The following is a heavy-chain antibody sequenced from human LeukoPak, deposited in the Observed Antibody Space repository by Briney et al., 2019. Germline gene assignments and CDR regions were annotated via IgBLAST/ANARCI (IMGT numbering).Heavy chain of an antibody. CDR3: ARDLMAVAGTGFDY. D-gene: IGHD6-19*01. CDR1: GFTFSSYS. Sequence: PRGSLRLSCAASGFTFSSYSMNWVRQAPGKGLEWVSSISRGGDYTYSEDSVKGRFTISRDNAKDSLYLQLNSLRAEDTAVYYCARDLMAVAGTGFDYWGQGTLVTVSS. CDR2: ISRGGDYT. J-gene: IGHJ4*02. V-gene: IGHV3-21*01.